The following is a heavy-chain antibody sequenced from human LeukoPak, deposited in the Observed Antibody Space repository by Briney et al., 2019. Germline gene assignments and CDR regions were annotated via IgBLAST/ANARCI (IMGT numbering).Heavy chain of an antibody. Sequence: ASVKVSCKASGGTFSSYAISWVRQAPGQGLEWMGGIIPIFGTANYAQKFQGRVTITADESTSTAYMELSSLRSEDTAVYYCARDRGGYCSGGSCYAEGSEFDYWGQGTLVTVS. CDR1: GGTFSSYA. CDR2: IIPIFGTA. J-gene: IGHJ4*02. V-gene: IGHV1-69*13. D-gene: IGHD2-15*01. CDR3: ARDRGGYCSGGSCYAEGSEFDY.